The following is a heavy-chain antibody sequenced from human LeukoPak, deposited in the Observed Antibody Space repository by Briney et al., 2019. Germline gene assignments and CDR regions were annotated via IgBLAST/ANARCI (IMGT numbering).Heavy chain of an antibody. CDR1: GGSTSSSRYY. CDR2: IYYTGRT. Sequence: SETLSLTCTVSGGSTSSSRYYWGWIRQPPGKGLEWIGNIYYTGRTYYNPSLKSRVTISVDTSKNQFSLKLSSVSAADTAVYYCARLYYYDSSGPPLWGQGTLVTVSS. J-gene: IGHJ4*02. V-gene: IGHV4-39*01. D-gene: IGHD3-22*01. CDR3: ARLYYYDSSGPPL.